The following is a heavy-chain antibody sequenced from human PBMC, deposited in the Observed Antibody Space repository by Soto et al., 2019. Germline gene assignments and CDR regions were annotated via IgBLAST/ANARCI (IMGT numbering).Heavy chain of an antibody. Sequence: SDTLSLTCAGYGGSFSGYYWSWIRQPPGKGLEWIGEINHSGSTNYNPSLKSRVTISVDTSKNQFSLKLSSVTAADTAVYYCARAYYDFWSGYYFDYWGQGTLVTVSS. CDR1: GGSFSGYY. CDR2: INHSGST. V-gene: IGHV4-34*01. D-gene: IGHD3-3*01. J-gene: IGHJ4*02. CDR3: ARAYYDFWSGYYFDY.